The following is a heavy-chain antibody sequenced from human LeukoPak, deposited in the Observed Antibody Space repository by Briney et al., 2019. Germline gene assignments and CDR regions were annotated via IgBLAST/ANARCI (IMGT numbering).Heavy chain of an antibody. CDR2: LYYSGST. V-gene: IGHV4-59*08. Sequence: ETSETLSLTCTVSGGSISSYYWSWIRQPPGKGLECLGYLYYSGSTNYNPSLKSRVTISVDTSKNQISLKLSSVTAEDTAVYYCAIGFSGWTRYDYWGQGTLATVSS. D-gene: IGHD6-19*01. CDR3: AIGFSGWTRYDY. CDR1: GGSISSYY. J-gene: IGHJ4*02.